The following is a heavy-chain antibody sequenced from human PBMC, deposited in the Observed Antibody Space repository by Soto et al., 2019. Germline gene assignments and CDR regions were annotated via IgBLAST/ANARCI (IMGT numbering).Heavy chain of an antibody. CDR2: IDPSDSYT. D-gene: IGHD6-19*01. CDR1: GYSFTSYW. V-gene: IGHV5-10-1*01. Sequence: GESLKISCQGSGYSFTSYWISWVRQMPGKGLEWMGRIDPSDSYTNYSPSFQGHVTISADKSISTAYLQWSSLKASDTAMYYCARHEIAVAGTRGNWFDPWGQGTLVTVSS. J-gene: IGHJ5*02. CDR3: ARHEIAVAGTRGNWFDP.